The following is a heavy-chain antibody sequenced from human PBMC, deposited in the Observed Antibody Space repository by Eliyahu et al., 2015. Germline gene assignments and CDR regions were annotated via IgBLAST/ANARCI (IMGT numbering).Heavy chain of an antibody. CDR2: IXHTGSP. J-gene: IGHJ6*03. V-gene: IGHV4-34*02. CDR1: RGXLSDYS. Sequence: VHLQQWGAGRLKPSETLSLTCGVYRGXLSDYSWXWXRQXPIKRLEWIGGIXHTGSPTYNPSFKSRVALSVDTSKDQFTLKLTSLTVADTAVYYCARLHLVGASSTSYYMDVWGRGTEVTVSS. D-gene: IGHD1-26*01. CDR3: ARLHLVGASSTSYYMDV.